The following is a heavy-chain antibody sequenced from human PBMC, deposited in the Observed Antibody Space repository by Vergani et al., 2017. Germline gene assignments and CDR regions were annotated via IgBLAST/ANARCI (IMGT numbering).Heavy chain of an antibody. CDR1: GYTFTSYG. J-gene: IGHJ4*02. Sequence: QVPLVQSGAEVKKPGASVKVSCKASGYTFTSYGISWVRQAPGQGLEWMGWISAYNGTTNYAQKLQGRVNMTTDTSTSTAYMELRSLRSDDTAVYYCARAKYYYGSGSYSAFDYWGQGTLVTVSS. CDR2: ISAYNGTT. CDR3: ARAKYYYGSGSYSAFDY. D-gene: IGHD3-10*01. V-gene: IGHV1-18*01.